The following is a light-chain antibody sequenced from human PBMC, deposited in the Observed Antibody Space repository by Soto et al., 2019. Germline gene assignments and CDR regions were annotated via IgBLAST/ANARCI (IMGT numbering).Light chain of an antibody. CDR3: QQRSNWP. CDR2: DVF. J-gene: IGKJ5*01. CDR1: QSLSRH. V-gene: IGKV3-11*01. Sequence: EIVLTQSPATLSLSPGEGATLSCRASQSLSRHLVWYQQKPGQAPRLLIYDVFNRATGIPARFSGSGSGTEFNLSISNLEPEDFAVYYRQQRSNWPVGQGTRLESK.